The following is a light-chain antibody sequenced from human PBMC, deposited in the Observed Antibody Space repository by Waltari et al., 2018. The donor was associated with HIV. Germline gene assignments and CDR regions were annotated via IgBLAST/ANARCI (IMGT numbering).Light chain of an antibody. CDR3: QQLHPYPIT. Sequence: DIQLTQSPSFVSASVGDRVTITCRASQDIKNYLAWYQQKPGKDPNLLIYAASTLRSGVPSRFSGRGSGTEFTLTISSLQPEDFATYYCQQLHPYPITFGQGTRLEIK. J-gene: IGKJ5*01. CDR2: AAS. V-gene: IGKV1-9*01. CDR1: QDIKNY.